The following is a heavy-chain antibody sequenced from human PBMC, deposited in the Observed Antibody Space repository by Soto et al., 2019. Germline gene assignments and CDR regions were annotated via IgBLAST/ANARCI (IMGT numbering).Heavy chain of an antibody. CDR2: VHYSGST. CDR1: GGSINTGGYY. V-gene: IGHV4-31*03. D-gene: IGHD3-3*01. J-gene: IGHJ6*02. Sequence: QVHLQESGPGLVKPSQTLTLTCTVSGGSINTGGYYWRWIRQHPGKGLEWIGYVHYSGSTYYNPSLKSRVTLSVYTSKNQFSLVLTSVTAADTAVYYCARDRGHYDFSTGYAYYYYGMDVWGQGTTVTVSS. CDR3: ARDRGHYDFSTGYAYYYYGMDV.